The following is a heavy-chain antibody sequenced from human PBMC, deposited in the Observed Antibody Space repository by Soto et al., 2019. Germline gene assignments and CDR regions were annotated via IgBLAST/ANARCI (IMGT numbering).Heavy chain of an antibody. CDR1: GGSFSGYY. J-gene: IGHJ5*02. CDR3: ARGRVAIFGVVTLYNWFDP. D-gene: IGHD3-3*01. CDR2: INHSGST. V-gene: IGHV4-34*01. Sequence: SETLSLTCAVYGGSFSGYYWSWIRQPPGKGLEWIGEINHSGSTNYNPSLKGRVTISVDTSKNQFSLKLSSVTAADTAVYYCARGRVAIFGVVTLYNWFDPWGQGTLVTVSS.